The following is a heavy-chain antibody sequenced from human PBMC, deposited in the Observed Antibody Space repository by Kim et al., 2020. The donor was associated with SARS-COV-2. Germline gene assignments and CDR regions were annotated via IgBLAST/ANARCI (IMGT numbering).Heavy chain of an antibody. D-gene: IGHD2-2*01. J-gene: IGHJ6*02. Sequence: SLRLSCAASGFTFDAYAMHWVRQAPGKGLEWVAGIGWRSDNIYYADSVQGRFTISRDNAKKSLFLQMTGLRTEDTAVYYCAKDLSGVDCTSTTCYSYGMDVWGQGTTVIVSS. V-gene: IGHV3-9*01. CDR3: AKDLSGVDCTSTTCYSYGMDV. CDR2: IGWRSDNI. CDR1: GFTFDAYA.